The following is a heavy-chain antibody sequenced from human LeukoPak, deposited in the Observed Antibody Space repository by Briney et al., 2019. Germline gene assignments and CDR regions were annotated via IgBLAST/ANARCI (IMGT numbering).Heavy chain of an antibody. CDR1: GFTFSDHY. J-gene: IGHJ4*02. D-gene: IGHD1-26*01. CDR2: SRNEANSYTT. Sequence: GGSLRLSYAASGFTFSDHYMDWVRQAPGKGLEWVGRSRNEANSYTTEYAASVKGRFTVSRDDSKTSLHLQMNSLKTEDTAVYYCVRRGSNSGNLYAEGDYWGQGTLVTVSS. V-gene: IGHV3-72*01. CDR3: VRRGSNSGNLYAEGDY.